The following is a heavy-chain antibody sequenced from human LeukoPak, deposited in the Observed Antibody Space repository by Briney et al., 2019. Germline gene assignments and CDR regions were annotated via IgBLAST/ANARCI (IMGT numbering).Heavy chain of an antibody. CDR1: GGSISRYY. V-gene: IGHV4-59*01. Sequence: PSETLSLTCTVSGGSISRYYWSWIRQPPGKGLEWIGYIYYSGITSYNPSLKSRVTISVDTSKNQFSLKLSSVTAADTAMYYCARDYQMSGTYSYYFDYWGQGTLVTVSS. D-gene: IGHD1-26*01. J-gene: IGHJ4*02. CDR2: IYYSGIT. CDR3: ARDYQMSGTYSYYFDY.